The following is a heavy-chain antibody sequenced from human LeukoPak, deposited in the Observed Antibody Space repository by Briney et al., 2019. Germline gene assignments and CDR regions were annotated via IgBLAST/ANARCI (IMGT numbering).Heavy chain of an antibody. V-gene: IGHV4-39*01. D-gene: IGHD3-10*01. CDR2: IYYSGST. CDR1: GGSISSSSYY. CDR3: ARRNVLLWFGESQGAFDI. J-gene: IGHJ3*02. Sequence: PSETLSFTCTVSGGSISSSSYYWGWIRQPPGKGLEWIGSIYYSGSTYYNPSLKSRVTISVDTSKNQFSLKLSSVTAADTAVYYCARRNVLLWFGESQGAFDIWGQGTMVTVSS.